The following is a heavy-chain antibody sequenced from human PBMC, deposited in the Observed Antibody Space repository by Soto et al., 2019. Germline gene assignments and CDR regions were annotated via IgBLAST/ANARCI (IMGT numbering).Heavy chain of an antibody. Sequence: GGSLRLSCAASGLTFSTYGMHWVRQAPGKGLEWVVVISYDGSDKNYADSVKGRFTISRDNSKNTLYLQMNSLRVEDTAVYYCAKEHNGLYSRHYFDYWGQGTLVTVSS. CDR1: GLTFSTYG. V-gene: IGHV3-30*18. D-gene: IGHD6-19*01. J-gene: IGHJ4*02. CDR3: AKEHNGLYSRHYFDY. CDR2: ISYDGSDK.